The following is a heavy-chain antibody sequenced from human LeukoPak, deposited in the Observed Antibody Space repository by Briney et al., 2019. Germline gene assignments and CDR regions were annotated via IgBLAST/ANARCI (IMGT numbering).Heavy chain of an antibody. CDR2: IYSGGST. CDR3: ARGSGSYYWFDY. Sequence: GGSLRLSCAASGFTVSTNYMSWVRQAPGKGLEWVSVIYSGGSTYYADSVKGRFTISRDISKNTLYLQMNSLRVEDTAVYYCARGSGSYYWFDYWGQGTLVTVSS. J-gene: IGHJ4*02. CDR1: GFTVSTNY. D-gene: IGHD1-26*01. V-gene: IGHV3-66*01.